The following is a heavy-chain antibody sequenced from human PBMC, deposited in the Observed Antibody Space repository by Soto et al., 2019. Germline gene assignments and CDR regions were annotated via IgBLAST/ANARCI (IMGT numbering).Heavy chain of an antibody. CDR2: ISGSGGST. CDR3: AKDRSSSWAYYYYYGMDV. D-gene: IGHD6-13*01. V-gene: IGHV3-23*01. CDR1: GFTFSSYA. J-gene: IGHJ6*02. Sequence: EVQLLESGGGLVQPGGSLRLSCAASGFTFSSYAMSWVRQAPGKGLEWVSAISGSGGSTYYADSVKGRFTISRDNSKNTLYLQMNSLRAEDTAVYYCAKDRSSSWAYYYYYGMDVWGQGTTVTVSS.